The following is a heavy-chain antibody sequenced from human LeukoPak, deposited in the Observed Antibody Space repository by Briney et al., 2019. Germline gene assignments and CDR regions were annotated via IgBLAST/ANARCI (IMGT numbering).Heavy chain of an antibody. CDR1: GGTFSSYA. CDR2: IIPIFGTA. V-gene: IGHV1-69*01. CDR3: ARGVSTSPHANWFDP. Sequence: SVKVSCKASGGTFSSYAISWVRQAPGQGLEWMGGIIPIFGTANYAQKFQSRVTITADESTSTAYMELSSLRSEDTAVYYCARGVSTSPHANWFDPWGQGTLVTVSS. D-gene: IGHD2-2*01. J-gene: IGHJ5*02.